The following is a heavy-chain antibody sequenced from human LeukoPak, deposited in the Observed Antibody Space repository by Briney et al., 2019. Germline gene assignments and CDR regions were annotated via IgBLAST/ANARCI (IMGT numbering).Heavy chain of an antibody. CDR2: IKSKTDGGTT. J-gene: IGHJ6*04. V-gene: IGHV3-15*01. CDR1: GFTFSNAC. D-gene: IGHD3-10*01. CDR3: TADLRDYYGSGSYYNPYYYYYGMDV. Sequence: NPGGSLRLSCAASGFTFSNACMSWVRQAPGKGLEWVGRIKSKTDGGTTDYAAPVKGRFTISRDDSKNTLYLQMNSLKTEDTAVYYCTADLRDYYGSGSYYNPYYYYYGMDVWGKGTTVTVSS.